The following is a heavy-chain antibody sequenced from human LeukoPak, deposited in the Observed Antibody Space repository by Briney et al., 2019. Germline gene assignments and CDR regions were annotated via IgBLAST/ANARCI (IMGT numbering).Heavy chain of an antibody. V-gene: IGHV4-59*01. CDR1: GGSISSYY. CDR2: IYYSGST. D-gene: IGHD2-2*01. J-gene: IGHJ5*02. CDR3: ARARSSTSDNWFDP. Sequence: SETLSLTCTISGGSISSYYWGWIRQPPGKGLEWIGYIYYSGSTNYNPSLKSRVTISVDTSKNQFSLKLSSVTAADTAVYYCARARSSTSDNWFDPWGQGTLVTVSS.